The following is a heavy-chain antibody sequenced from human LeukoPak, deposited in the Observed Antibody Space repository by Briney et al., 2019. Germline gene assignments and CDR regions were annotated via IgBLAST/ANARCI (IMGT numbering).Heavy chain of an antibody. J-gene: IGHJ6*02. V-gene: IGHV3-23*01. CDR3: AKATAVAGNLYGLDV. Sequence: WGSLRLSCAASGFTFSSYAMSWVRQAPGKGLXXXXXXXXSGGSTXXXDXVXXXXXISXDNSKNTLYLQMNSLRAEDTAVYYCAKATAVAGNLYGLDVWGQGTTVTVSS. CDR2: XXXSGGST. D-gene: IGHD6-19*01. CDR1: GFTFSSYA.